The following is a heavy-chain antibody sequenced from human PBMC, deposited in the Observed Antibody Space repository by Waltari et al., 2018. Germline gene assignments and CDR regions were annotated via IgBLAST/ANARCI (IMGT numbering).Heavy chain of an antibody. J-gene: IGHJ2*01. D-gene: IGHD3-16*01. CDR3: ARQRGSSLYLYFDL. Sequence: EAQLVQSGAEVKKPGESLTISCKASGYSFPNYCIGWVRQMPGKGLEWMGIIYPGDSNTRYNPSFQGQVTISADKSISTAYLQWSSLKASDTAIYYCARQRGSSLYLYFDLWGRGTLVTVSS. V-gene: IGHV5-51*01. CDR2: IYPGDSNT. CDR1: GYSFPNYC.